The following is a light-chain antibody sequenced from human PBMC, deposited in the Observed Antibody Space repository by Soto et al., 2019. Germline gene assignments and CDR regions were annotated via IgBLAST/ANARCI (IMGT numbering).Light chain of an antibody. V-gene: IGLV2-14*03. CDR2: DVS. CDR3: SSYTSSSTHF. Sequence: QSALTQPASVSGSPGQSITISCTGTSSDVGAYNFVSWYQQHPGKVPKLMIFDVSSRPSGVSDRFSGSKSGNTASLTISGLQAEDEGDYYCSSYTSSSTHFFGSWTKVTVL. J-gene: IGLJ1*01. CDR1: SSDVGAYNF.